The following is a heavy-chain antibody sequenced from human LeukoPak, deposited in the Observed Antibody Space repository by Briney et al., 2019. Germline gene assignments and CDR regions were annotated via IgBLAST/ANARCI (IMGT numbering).Heavy chain of an antibody. Sequence: ASVKVSCKASGYTFSNFGISWVRQAPGQGLEWMGWIYPKSGGTNSAQKFQGRVTMTRDTSISTAYMELSRLKFDDTAVYYCARVSTSGYRDWLDPWGQGTLVTVSS. J-gene: IGHJ5*02. D-gene: IGHD3-9*01. CDR3: ARVSTSGYRDWLDP. CDR1: GYTFSNFG. V-gene: IGHV1-2*02. CDR2: IYPKSGGT.